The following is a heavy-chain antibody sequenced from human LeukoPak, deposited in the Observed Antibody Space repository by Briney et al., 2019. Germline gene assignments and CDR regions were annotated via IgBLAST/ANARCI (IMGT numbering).Heavy chain of an antibody. D-gene: IGHD1-1*01. CDR1: GFTFSSYG. V-gene: IGHV3-33*01. J-gene: IGHJ4*02. CDR3: ARNSNWNDEDYFDY. Sequence: GRSLRLSCAASGFTFSSYGMHWVRQAPGKGLEWVAVIWYDGSNKYYADSVKGRFTISRDNAKNSLYLQMNSLRAEDTAVYYCARNSNWNDEDYFDYWGQGTLVTVSS. CDR2: IWYDGSNK.